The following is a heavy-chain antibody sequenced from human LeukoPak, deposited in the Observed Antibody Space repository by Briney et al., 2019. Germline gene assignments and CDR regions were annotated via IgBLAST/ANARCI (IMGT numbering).Heavy chain of an antibody. D-gene: IGHD3-16*01. Sequence: GGSLRLSCAASGFTFSSSAMSWVRQAPGKGLEWVSAITAGGTATRYADSVRGRFSISRDNFNNTLYLQMNSLRDDDTAVYYCAGDSWAWGSGWFDPWGRGTLVTVSS. V-gene: IGHV3-23*01. CDR1: GFTFSSSA. CDR2: ITAGGTAT. CDR3: AGDSWAWGSGWFDP. J-gene: IGHJ5*02.